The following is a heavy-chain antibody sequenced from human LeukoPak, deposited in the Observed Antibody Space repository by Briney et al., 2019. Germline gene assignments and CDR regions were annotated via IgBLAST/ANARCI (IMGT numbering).Heavy chain of an antibody. CDR1: GFTFASFG. D-gene: IGHD3-22*01. J-gene: IGHJ4*02. Sequence: GRSLRLSCAASGFTFASFGMHWVRQAPGKGLEWVAVIWYDGSDKYYADSVKGRFTISRDNSKNTLYLQMNSPRAEDTAVYYCARELPPVVRYYFDYWGQGTLVTVSS. CDR3: ARELPPVVRYYFDY. CDR2: IWYDGSDK. V-gene: IGHV3-33*01.